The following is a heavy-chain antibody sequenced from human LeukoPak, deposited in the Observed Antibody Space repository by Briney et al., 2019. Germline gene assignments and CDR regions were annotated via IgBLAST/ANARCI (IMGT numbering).Heavy chain of an antibody. CDR3: AREASPDYYDSSGYVDY. Sequence: GGSLRLSCAASGFTFSSYSMNWVRQAPGKGLEWVSSISSSSSYIYYADSVKGRFTISRDNPKNSLYLQMNSLRAEDTAVYYCAREASPDYYDSSGYVDYWGEGALGTVSS. CDR1: GFTFSSYS. V-gene: IGHV3-21*01. D-gene: IGHD3-22*01. J-gene: IGHJ4*02. CDR2: ISSSSSYI.